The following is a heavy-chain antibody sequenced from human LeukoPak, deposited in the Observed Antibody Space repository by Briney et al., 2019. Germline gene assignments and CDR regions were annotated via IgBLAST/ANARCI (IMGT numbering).Heavy chain of an antibody. Sequence: PGGSLRLSCAASGFTFSSYAMNWVRQTPGRGLEWVSAMSGSGGSTYYADSVKGRVTISRDNSKSTLYLQMNSLRAEDTAVYYCAKPGGFYLVPSDYWGQGTLVTVSS. CDR1: GFTFSSYA. V-gene: IGHV3-23*01. CDR2: MSGSGGST. D-gene: IGHD3-22*01. J-gene: IGHJ4*02. CDR3: AKPGGFYLVPSDY.